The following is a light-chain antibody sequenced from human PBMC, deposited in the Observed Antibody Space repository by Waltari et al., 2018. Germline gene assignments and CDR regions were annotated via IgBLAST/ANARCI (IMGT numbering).Light chain of an antibody. CDR2: EGS. Sequence: QSALTQPASVSGSPGQSITISCPGTSSAVGRYNLVSWYQQHPGKAPKLMIYEGSKRPSGVSNRFSGSKSGNTASLTISGLQAEDEADYYCCSYAGSFWVFGGGTKLTVL. CDR3: CSYAGSFWV. CDR1: SSAVGRYNL. V-gene: IGLV2-23*01. J-gene: IGLJ3*02.